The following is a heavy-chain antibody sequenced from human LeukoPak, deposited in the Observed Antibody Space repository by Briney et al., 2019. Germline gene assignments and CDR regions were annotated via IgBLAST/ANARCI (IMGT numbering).Heavy chain of an antibody. CDR1: GYTFTSYG. J-gene: IGHJ3*02. CDR2: ISAYNGNT. V-gene: IGHV1-18*01. D-gene: IGHD3-22*01. CDR3: AREYDSSGYYYLAFDI. Sequence: ASVKVSCKASGYTFTSYGISWVRQAPGQGLEWMGWISAYNGNTDYAQKLQGRVTMTTDTSTSTAYMGLRSLRSDDTAVYYCAREYDSSGYYYLAFDIWGQGTMVTVSS.